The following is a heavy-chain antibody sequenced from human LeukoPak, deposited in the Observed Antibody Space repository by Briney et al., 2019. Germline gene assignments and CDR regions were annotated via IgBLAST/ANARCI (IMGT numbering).Heavy chain of an antibody. CDR3: AKDGGLPYNWFDP. D-gene: IGHD5-12*01. V-gene: IGHV3-30*04. Sequence: QPGGSLRLSCAASGFTFSSYAMHWVRQAPGKGLEWVAVVSYDGSNKYYADSVKGRFTTSRDNSKNTLYLQMNSLRAEDTAVYYCAKDGGLPYNWFDPWGQGTLVTVSS. CDR2: VSYDGSNK. J-gene: IGHJ5*02. CDR1: GFTFSSYA.